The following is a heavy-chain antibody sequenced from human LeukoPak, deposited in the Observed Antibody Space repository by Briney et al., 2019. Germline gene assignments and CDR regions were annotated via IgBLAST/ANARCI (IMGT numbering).Heavy chain of an antibody. CDR3: ARDGLQGSIL. CDR2: IYNSGST. V-gene: IGHV4-59*01. Sequence: PSEALSLTCIVSGGSISGYYWSWIRQPPGKGLEWIGYIYNSGSTTYNPSLKSRVTISVDTSKNQFSPRLRSVTAVDTAVYYCARDGLQGSILWGQGTLVTVSS. D-gene: IGHD4-11*01. CDR1: GGSISGYY. J-gene: IGHJ4*02.